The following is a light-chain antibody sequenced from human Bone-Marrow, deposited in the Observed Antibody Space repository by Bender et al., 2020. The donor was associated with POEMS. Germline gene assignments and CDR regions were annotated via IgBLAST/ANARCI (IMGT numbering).Light chain of an antibody. Sequence: QSVLTQPPSVSEVPRQRVTISCSGGRSNIGNHGVHWYQQFPGKAPKLLIYYDDLLPSGVSDRFSGSKSGTSAFLAISGLQSEDEADYYCAVWDAGLSSGVFVGGTKLTVL. CDR3: AVWDAGLSSGV. CDR2: YDD. V-gene: IGLV1-36*01. CDR1: RSNIGNHG. J-gene: IGLJ3*02.